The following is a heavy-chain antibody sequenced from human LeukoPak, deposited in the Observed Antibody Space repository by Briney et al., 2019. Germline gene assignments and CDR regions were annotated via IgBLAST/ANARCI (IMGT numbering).Heavy chain of an antibody. CDR3: AKSMVPRGHIDY. V-gene: IGHV3-23*01. CDR1: GFTFSSYS. Sequence: GGSLRLSCAASGFTFSSYSMSWVRQAPGKGLEWVSAISGSGGSTYYADSVKGRFTISRDNSKNTLYLQMNSLRAEDTAVYYCAKSMVPRGHIDYWGQGTLVTVSS. J-gene: IGHJ4*02. D-gene: IGHD4/OR15-4a*01. CDR2: ISGSGGST.